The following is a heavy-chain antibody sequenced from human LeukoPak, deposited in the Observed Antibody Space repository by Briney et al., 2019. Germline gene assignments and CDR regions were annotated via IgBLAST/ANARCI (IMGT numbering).Heavy chain of an antibody. CDR3: AKDRVGATLYFDY. D-gene: IGHD1-26*01. V-gene: IGHV3-64*01. Sequence: GGSLRLSCAASGFTFSSYAMHWVRQAPGKGLEYVSAISSNGDSTFYAKSVKGRFTISRDNSKNTLYLQMNSLRAEDTAVYYCAKDRVGATLYFDYWGQGTLVTVSS. CDR2: ISSNGDST. J-gene: IGHJ4*02. CDR1: GFTFSSYA.